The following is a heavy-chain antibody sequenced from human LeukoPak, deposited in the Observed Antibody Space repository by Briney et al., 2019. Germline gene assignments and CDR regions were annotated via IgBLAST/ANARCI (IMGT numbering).Heavy chain of an antibody. J-gene: IGHJ6*02. D-gene: IGHD3-3*01. CDR2: MNPNSGNT. CDR1: GYTFTSYD. CDR3: ARGFPHSTIFGVVIIPHYYYGMDV. Sequence: ASVKVSCKASGYTFTSYDINWVRQATGQGLEWMGWMNPNSGNTGYAQKFQGRVAMTRNTSISTAYMELSSLRSEDTAVYYCARGFPHSTIFGVVIIPHYYYGMDVWGQGTTVTVSS. V-gene: IGHV1-8*01.